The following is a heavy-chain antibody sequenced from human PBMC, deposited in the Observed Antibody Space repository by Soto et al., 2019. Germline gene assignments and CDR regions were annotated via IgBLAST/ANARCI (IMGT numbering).Heavy chain of an antibody. V-gene: IGHV4-59*08. CDR2: IYYSGTTT. Sequence: SETLSLTCTVSGGSINYYYWTWIRQPPGKGLEWMGYIYYSGTTTNYKPSLKSRVTLSVDTSKNQFSLKLSSVTAADTAVYYCARLGGSYAVPHFDYWGQGTLVTVSS. D-gene: IGHD1-26*01. CDR1: GGSINYYY. CDR3: ARLGGSYAVPHFDY. J-gene: IGHJ4*02.